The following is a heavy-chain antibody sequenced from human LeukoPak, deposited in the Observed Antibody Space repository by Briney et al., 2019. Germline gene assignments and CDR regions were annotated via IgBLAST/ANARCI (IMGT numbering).Heavy chain of an antibody. V-gene: IGHV4-34*01. J-gene: IGHJ5*02. CDR2: INHSGST. Sequence: SETLSLTCAVYGGSFSGYYWSWIRQPPGKGLEWIGEINHSGSTNYNPSLKSRVTISVDTSKNQFSLKLSSVTAADTAVYYCASYVYYYDSSGPPQRWFDPWGQGTLVTVSS. CDR1: GGSFSGYY. D-gene: IGHD3-22*01. CDR3: ASYVYYYDSSGPPQRWFDP.